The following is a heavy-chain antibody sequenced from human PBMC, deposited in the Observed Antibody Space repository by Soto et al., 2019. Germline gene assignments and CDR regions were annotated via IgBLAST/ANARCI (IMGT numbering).Heavy chain of an antibody. CDR1: GGSISSGDYY. CDR3: ASSTSSFPIDY. CDR2: IYYSGST. D-gene: IGHD2-2*01. Sequence: PSETLSLTCTVSGGSISSGDYYWSWIRQPPGKGLEWIGYIYYSGSTYYNPSLKSRVTISVDTSKNQFSLKLSSVTAADTAVYYCASSTSSFPIDYWGQGTLVTVSS. J-gene: IGHJ4*02. V-gene: IGHV4-30-4*01.